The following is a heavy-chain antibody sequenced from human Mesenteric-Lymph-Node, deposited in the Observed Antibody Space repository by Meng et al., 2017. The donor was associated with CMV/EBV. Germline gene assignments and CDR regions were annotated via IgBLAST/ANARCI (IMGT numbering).Heavy chain of an antibody. V-gene: IGHV4-39*01. CDR2: IYYSGST. J-gene: IGHJ5*02. CDR1: GGSISSSSYS. Sequence: QLQLQESGPGLGKPSETMSLTCPVSGGSISSSSYSWGWIRQPPGKGREGVGSIYYSGSTYYNPSLKSRVTISVDTSKNQFSLKLSSVTAADTAVYYCARPHYYGSGSSPWFDPWGQGTLVTVSS. D-gene: IGHD3-10*01. CDR3: ARPHYYGSGSSPWFDP.